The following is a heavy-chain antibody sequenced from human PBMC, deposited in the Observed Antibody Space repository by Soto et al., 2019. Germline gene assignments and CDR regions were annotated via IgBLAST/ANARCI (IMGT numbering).Heavy chain of an antibody. D-gene: IGHD1-1*01. CDR3: VVQQKLPWVNA. J-gene: IGHJ5*02. V-gene: IGHV5-51*01. CDR2: IYPGDSDA. Sequence: PGESLKISCKGSGYTFSVYCIGWVLQMSGKGLEWMGIIYPGDSDARYSPSFQGQVTISADESITTAYLQWDSLKASDTAIYYCVVQQKLPWVNAWGQGTLVTVSS. CDR1: GYTFSVYC.